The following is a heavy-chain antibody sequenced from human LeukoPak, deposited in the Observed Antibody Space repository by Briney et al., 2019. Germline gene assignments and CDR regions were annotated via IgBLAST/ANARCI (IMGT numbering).Heavy chain of an antibody. J-gene: IGHJ6*04. CDR1: GGTFISYA. D-gene: IGHD2-2*01. CDR3: ARGGRRDIVVDILTDHYGMDV. Sequence: SVKVSCKAPGGTFISYAISWVRQAPGQGLEWMGGIIPIFGTANYAQKFQGRVTITADESTSTAYMELSSLRSEDTAVYYCARGGRRDIVVDILTDHYGMDVWGKGTTVTVSS. V-gene: IGHV1-69*13. CDR2: IIPIFGTA.